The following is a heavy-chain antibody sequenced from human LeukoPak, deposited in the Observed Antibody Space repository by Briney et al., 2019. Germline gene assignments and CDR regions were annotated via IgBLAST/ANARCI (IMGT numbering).Heavy chain of an antibody. CDR2: IIPILGIA. CDR3: ARDRYDFWSGYSKTRFDY. J-gene: IGHJ4*02. D-gene: IGHD3-3*01. Sequence: SVKVSCKASGGTFSSYAIGWVRQAPGQGLEWMGRIIPILGIANYAQKFQGRVTITADKSTSTAYMELSSLRSEDTAVYYCARDRYDFWSGYSKTRFDYWGQGTLVTVSS. CDR1: GGTFSSYA. V-gene: IGHV1-69*04.